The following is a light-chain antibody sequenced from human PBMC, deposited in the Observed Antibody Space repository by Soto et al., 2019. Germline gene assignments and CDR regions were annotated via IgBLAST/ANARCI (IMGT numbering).Light chain of an antibody. CDR3: QQYGYSSWT. CDR1: QSVGSSY. CDR2: AAS. Sequence: IVLTQSPGTLSLTPGERATLSCRASQSVGSSYIAWYQQKPGQAPRLLIFAASSRATGIPDRFSGSGSGADFTLTISRLEPGDFAVYYCQQYGYSSWTFGQGTKVDI. V-gene: IGKV3-20*01. J-gene: IGKJ1*01.